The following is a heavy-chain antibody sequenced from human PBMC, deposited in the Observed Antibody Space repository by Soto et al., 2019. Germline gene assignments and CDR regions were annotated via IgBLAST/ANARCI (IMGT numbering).Heavy chain of an antibody. CDR2: IYYSGST. V-gene: IGHV4-39*01. CDR3: ARLPRYSLDAFDI. CDR1: GGSISSSSYY. D-gene: IGHD5-12*01. J-gene: IGHJ3*02. Sequence: QLQLQESGPGLVKPSETLSLTCTVSGGSISSSSYYWGWIRQPPGKGLEWIGSIYYSGSTYYNPSLRSRVTISVDTSKNQFSLKLSSVTAAVTPVYYCARLPRYSLDAFDIWGQGTMVTVSS.